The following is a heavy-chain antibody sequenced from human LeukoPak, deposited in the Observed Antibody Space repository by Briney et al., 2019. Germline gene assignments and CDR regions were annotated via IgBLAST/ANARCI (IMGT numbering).Heavy chain of an antibody. J-gene: IGHJ4*02. CDR2: MHSSGST. CDR3: AREEILWPADY. Sequence: SETLSLNCTVSGPSISSTIYYWGWIRQPPGKGLEWIGSMHSSGSTYYNPSLKSRVTISVDTSKNQFSLKLSSVTAADTAVYYCAREEILWPADYWGQGTLVTVSS. D-gene: IGHD3-10*01. CDR1: GPSISSTIYY. V-gene: IGHV4-39*07.